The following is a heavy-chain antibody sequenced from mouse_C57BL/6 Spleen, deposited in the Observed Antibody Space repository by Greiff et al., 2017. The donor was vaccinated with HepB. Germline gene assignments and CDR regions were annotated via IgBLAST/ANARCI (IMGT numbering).Heavy chain of an antibody. V-gene: IGHV5-6*01. CDR1: GFTFSSYG. D-gene: IGHD1-1*01. J-gene: IGHJ2*01. CDR3: ATTTVVARDFDY. Sequence: EVHLVESGGDLVKPGGSLKLSCAASGFTFSSYGMSWVRQTPDKRLEWVATISSGGSYTYYPDSVKGRFTISRDNAKNTLYLQMSSLKSEDTAMYYCATTTVVARDFDYWGQGTTLTVSS. CDR2: ISSGGSYT.